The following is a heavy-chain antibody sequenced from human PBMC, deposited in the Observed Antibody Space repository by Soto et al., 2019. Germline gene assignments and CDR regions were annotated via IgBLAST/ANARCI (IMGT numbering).Heavy chain of an antibody. CDR2: IIPIFGTA. D-gene: IGHD3-22*01. Sequence: SVKVSCKASGGTFSSYAISWVRQAPGQGLEWMGGIIPIFGTANYAQKFQGRVTITADESTSTAYMELSSLRSEDTAVYYCASQREDYYDSSGYYYWFDPWG. V-gene: IGHV1-69*13. J-gene: IGHJ5*02. CDR3: ASQREDYYDSSGYYYWFDP. CDR1: GGTFSSYA.